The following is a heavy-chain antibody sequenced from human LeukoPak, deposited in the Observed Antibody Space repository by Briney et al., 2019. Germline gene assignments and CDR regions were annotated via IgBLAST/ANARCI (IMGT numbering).Heavy chain of an antibody. CDR2: IYHSGNT. V-gene: IGHV4-38-2*01. D-gene: IGHD3-10*01. J-gene: IGHJ4*02. CDR3: ARVGDYYGSDY. CDR1: GYSISSGYY. Sequence: PSETLSLTCAVSGYSISSGYYWGWIRQPPGKGLEWIGSIYHSGNTYYNPSLKSRVTISVDTSKNQFSLKLSSVTAADTAVYYCARVGDYYGSDYWGQGTLVTVSS.